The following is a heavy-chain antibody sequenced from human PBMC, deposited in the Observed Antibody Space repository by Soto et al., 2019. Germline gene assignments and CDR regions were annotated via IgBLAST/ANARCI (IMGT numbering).Heavy chain of an antibody. D-gene: IGHD3-10*01. CDR2: FDPSGVAT. V-gene: IGHV1-46*01. J-gene: IGHJ3*02. Sequence: QVQLVQSGAEVKKPGASVKVSCKSSGYTFTSYFRHWVRQAPGQGLEWMGVFDPSGVATNSAQKFQGRLTMTRDTSTSTVYMDLTSLGSDDTALAYCARVSRGAFDIWGQGTLVTVSS. CDR3: ARVSRGAFDI. CDR1: GYTFTSYF.